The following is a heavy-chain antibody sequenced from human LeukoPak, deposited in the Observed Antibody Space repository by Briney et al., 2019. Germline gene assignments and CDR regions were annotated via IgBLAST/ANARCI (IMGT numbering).Heavy chain of an antibody. CDR3: AALTYSYGFWWFDP. Sequence: SETLSLTCTVSGGSISSYYWSWIRQPPGKGLEWIGYIHTSGSTNYNPSLKSRVTISVDTSKNQFSLKLSSVTAADTAVYYCAALTYSYGFWWFDPWGQGTLVTVSS. CDR2: IHTSGST. D-gene: IGHD5-18*01. J-gene: IGHJ5*02. CDR1: GGSISSYY. V-gene: IGHV4-4*09.